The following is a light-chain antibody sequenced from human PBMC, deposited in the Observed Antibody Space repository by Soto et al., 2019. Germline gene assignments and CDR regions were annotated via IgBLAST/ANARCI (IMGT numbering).Light chain of an antibody. Sequence: EIVLTQSPGTLSLSPGERATLSCRASQGVSSNCLAWYQKSPGQPPSLLIYGASNRANGVPDRFSSSGSGTDFTLTISSLEPEDFSVDYCQQYGNSPYTFGQGTKLEIK. CDR3: QQYGNSPYT. CDR1: QGVSSNC. J-gene: IGKJ2*01. CDR2: GAS. V-gene: IGKV3-20*01.